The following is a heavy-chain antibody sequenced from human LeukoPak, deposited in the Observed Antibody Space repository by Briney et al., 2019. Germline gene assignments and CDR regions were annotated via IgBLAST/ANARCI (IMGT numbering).Heavy chain of an antibody. CDR2: IYPGDSDT. CDR3: ARQTGQLGRTGAFDY. J-gene: IGHJ4*02. D-gene: IGHD6-6*01. Sequence: GESLKISCKGSGYSFTSYWIGWVRRMPGKGLEWMGIIYPGDSDTRYSPSFQGQVTISADKSISTAYLQWSSLKASDTAMYYCARQTGQLGRTGAFDYWGQGTLVTVSS. CDR1: GYSFTSYW. V-gene: IGHV5-51*01.